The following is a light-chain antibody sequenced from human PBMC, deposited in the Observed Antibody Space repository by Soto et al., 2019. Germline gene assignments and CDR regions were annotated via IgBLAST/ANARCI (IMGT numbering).Light chain of an antibody. Sequence: QPVLTQPPSVSGAPGQRVTISCTGSSSNIGAGYDVHWYQQLPGTAPKLLIYGNSNRPSGVPDRFSGSKSGTSASLAITGLQAEDEADYYCQSYDSSLSGWNVVFGGGTKLTFL. V-gene: IGLV1-40*01. CDR1: SSNIGAGYD. CDR3: QSYDSSLSGWNVV. J-gene: IGLJ2*01. CDR2: GNS.